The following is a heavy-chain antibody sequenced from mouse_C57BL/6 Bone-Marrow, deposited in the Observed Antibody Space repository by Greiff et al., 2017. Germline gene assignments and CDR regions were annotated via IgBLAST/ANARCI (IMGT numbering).Heavy chain of an antibody. Sequence: EVKLVESGPGLVKPSQSLSLTCSVTGYSITSGYYWNWIRQFPGNKLEWMGYISYDGSNNYNPSLKNRISITRDTSKNQFFLKLNSVTTEDTATYYCARRGQLRLEGAMDYWGQGTSVTVSS. J-gene: IGHJ4*01. V-gene: IGHV3-6*01. D-gene: IGHD3-2*02. CDR3: ARRGQLRLEGAMDY. CDR2: ISYDGSN. CDR1: GYSITSGYY.